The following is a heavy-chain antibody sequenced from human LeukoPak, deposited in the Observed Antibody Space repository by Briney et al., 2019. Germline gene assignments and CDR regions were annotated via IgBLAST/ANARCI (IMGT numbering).Heavy chain of an antibody. Sequence: GGSLTLSCAASGFTFSSFHMLWLRQAPGKGLEGVAVISYDGSNKYYADSVKGRFTISRDNSKNTLYLQMNSLRAEDTAVYYCARGWEINDAFDIWGQGTMVTVYS. CDR3: ARGWEINDAFDI. V-gene: IGHV3-30-3*01. CDR1: GFTFSSFH. J-gene: IGHJ3*02. D-gene: IGHD1-26*01. CDR2: ISYDGSNK.